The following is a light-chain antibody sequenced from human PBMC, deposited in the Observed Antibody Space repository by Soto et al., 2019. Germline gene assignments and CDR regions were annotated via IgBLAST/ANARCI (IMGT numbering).Light chain of an antibody. CDR2: DAS. J-gene: IGKJ2*01. V-gene: IGKV1-5*01. Sequence: DIQLTQSPSTLSASVGERVTITCRASQSIRSWLAWYQHKPGKAPNLLIYDASSLKRGVPSRFSGSGSGTEFTLTISSLQPDDFATYYCQQYNSYSLYTFGQGTKLEIK. CDR1: QSIRSW. CDR3: QQYNSYSLYT.